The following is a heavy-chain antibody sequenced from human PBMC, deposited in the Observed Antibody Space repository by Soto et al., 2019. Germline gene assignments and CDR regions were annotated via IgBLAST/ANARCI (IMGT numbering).Heavy chain of an antibody. V-gene: IGHV5-10-1*01. CDR3: ARPDSTIFERYYYYGMDV. Sequence: GESLKISCKGSGYSFTSYWIIWVRQMPGKGLEWMGRIDPSDSYTNYSPSFQGHVTISADKSISTAYLQWSSLKASDTAMYYCARPDSTIFERYYYYGMDVWGQGTTVTVSS. CDR1: GYSFTSYW. J-gene: IGHJ6*02. CDR2: IDPSDSYT. D-gene: IGHD3-3*01.